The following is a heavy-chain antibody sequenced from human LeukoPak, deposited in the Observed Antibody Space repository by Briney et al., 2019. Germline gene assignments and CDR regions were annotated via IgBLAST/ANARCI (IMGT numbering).Heavy chain of an antibody. V-gene: IGHV3-30*02. CDR2: IRYDGTNK. Sequence: SGGSLRLSCAASGLIFSDYGMHWVRQAPGKGLEWLTFIRYDGTNKYYAESVKGRFTISRHNSKNTLYLQMDSLRTEDTAVYYCAEDRYCSSTSCSFGNTWFDPWGQGTLVTVSS. J-gene: IGHJ5*02. CDR1: GLIFSDYG. D-gene: IGHD2-2*01. CDR3: AEDRYCSSTSCSFGNTWFDP.